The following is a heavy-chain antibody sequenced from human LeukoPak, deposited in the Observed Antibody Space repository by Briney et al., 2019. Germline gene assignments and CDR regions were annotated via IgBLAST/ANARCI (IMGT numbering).Heavy chain of an antibody. CDR3: VRDRTKYCSSTSCPLDY. Sequence: GASVKVSCKVSGYTLTELSMHWVRQAPGKGLEWMGGFDPEDGETIYAQKFQGRVTMTEDTSTDTAYMELSSLRSEDTAVYYCVRDRTKYCSSTSCPLDYWGQGTLVTVSS. J-gene: IGHJ4*02. V-gene: IGHV1-24*01. CDR1: GYTLTELS. D-gene: IGHD2-2*01. CDR2: FDPEDGET.